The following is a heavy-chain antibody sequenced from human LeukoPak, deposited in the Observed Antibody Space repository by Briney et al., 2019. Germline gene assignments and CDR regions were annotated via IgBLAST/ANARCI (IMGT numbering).Heavy chain of an antibody. CDR1: GSTFSSYA. Sequence: GGSLRLSCASSGSTFSSYAMHWVRQAPGKGLEWVALISSDGGNKYYADSVKGRFAISRDNSKNTMYLQMNSLRAEDTAVYYCARDISWLGFEYWGQGILVTVSS. CDR3: ARDISWLGFEY. D-gene: IGHD6-19*01. V-gene: IGHV3-30*03. J-gene: IGHJ4*02. CDR2: ISSDGGNK.